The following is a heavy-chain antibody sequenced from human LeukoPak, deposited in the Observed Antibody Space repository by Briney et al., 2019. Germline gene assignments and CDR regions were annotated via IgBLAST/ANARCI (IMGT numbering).Heavy chain of an antibody. J-gene: IGHJ4*02. Sequence: GGSLRLSCAASGFTFSSYAMSWVRQAPGKGLEWVSAISSSGGSTYYADSVKGRFTISRDNSKNTLYLQMNSLRAEDTAVYYCAKDQSYDFWSGSSPGFDYWGQGTLVTVSS. CDR2: ISSSGGST. CDR1: GFTFSSYA. D-gene: IGHD3-3*01. CDR3: AKDQSYDFWSGSSPGFDY. V-gene: IGHV3-23*01.